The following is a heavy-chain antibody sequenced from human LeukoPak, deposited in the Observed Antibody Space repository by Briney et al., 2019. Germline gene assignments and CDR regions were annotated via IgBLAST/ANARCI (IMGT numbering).Heavy chain of an antibody. CDR3: AREGVYSSGWYGEAFDI. CDR2: IYYSGST. CDR1: GGSISSGDYY. Sequence: SQTLSLTCTVSGGSISSGDYYWSWIRQPPGKGLGWIGYIYYSGSTYYNPSLKSRVTISVDTSKNQFSLKLSSVTAADTAVYYCAREGVYSSGWYGEAFDIWGQGTMVTVSS. V-gene: IGHV4-30-4*08. J-gene: IGHJ3*02. D-gene: IGHD6-19*01.